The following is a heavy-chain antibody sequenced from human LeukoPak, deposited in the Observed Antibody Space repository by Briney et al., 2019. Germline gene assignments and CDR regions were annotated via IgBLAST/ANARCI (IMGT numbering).Heavy chain of an antibody. V-gene: IGHV6-1*01. Sequence: SQTLSLTCAISGDSVSSNSAACNWIRQSPSRGLEWLGRTYYRSKWYNDYAVSVKSRITINPDTSKNQFSLQLTSVTPEDTAVYYCERKIIVDGYYYYGMDVWGQGTTVTVSS. J-gene: IGHJ6*02. D-gene: IGHD5-12*01. CDR1: GDSVSSNSAA. CDR2: TYYRSKWYN. CDR3: ERKIIVDGYYYYGMDV.